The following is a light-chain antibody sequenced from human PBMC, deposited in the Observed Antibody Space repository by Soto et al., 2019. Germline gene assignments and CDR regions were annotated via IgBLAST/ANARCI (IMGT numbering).Light chain of an antibody. Sequence: IQLTQSPSSLSASVGDRVTISCRASQGIANFLAWYQQKPGKAPKLLIYAASTLQSGVPSRFSGSGSGSDFTLTISSLQPVDFATYYCQQLNSFPIPFGPGTKVDIK. CDR3: QQLNSFPIP. V-gene: IGKV1-9*01. CDR1: QGIANF. CDR2: AAS. J-gene: IGKJ3*01.